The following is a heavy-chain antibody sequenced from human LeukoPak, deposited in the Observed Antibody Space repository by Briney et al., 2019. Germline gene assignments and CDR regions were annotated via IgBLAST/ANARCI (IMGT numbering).Heavy chain of an antibody. CDR3: ARGDGYNFFDY. Sequence: QPGESLRLSCVASGLSISGQWMNWVRQAPGKGLEWVSVFYVGGATYYADSVKGRFTISRDNSENTLYLQMKSLRAEDTAVYYCARGDGYNFFDYWGQGTLVTVSS. CDR1: GLSISGQW. J-gene: IGHJ4*02. D-gene: IGHD5-24*01. V-gene: IGHV3-53*01. CDR2: FYVGGAT.